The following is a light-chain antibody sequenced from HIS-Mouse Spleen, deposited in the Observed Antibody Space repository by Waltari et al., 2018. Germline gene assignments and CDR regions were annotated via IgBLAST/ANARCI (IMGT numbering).Light chain of an antibody. V-gene: IGLV2-14*02. CDR2: EVS. J-gene: IGLJ1*01. CDR1: SSDVGSYNL. CDR3: SSYAGSNIYV. Sequence: QSALTQPASVSGSPGQSITISCTGTSSDVGSYNLVSWYQQHPGKAPKLMVYEVSKRPSGGPDRFAGSKSGNTASLTVSGLQAEDEADYYCSSYAGSNIYVFGTGTKVTVL.